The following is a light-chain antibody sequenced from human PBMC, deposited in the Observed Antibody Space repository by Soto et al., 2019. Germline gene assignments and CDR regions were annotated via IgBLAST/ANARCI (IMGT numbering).Light chain of an antibody. J-gene: IGKJ4*01. CDR1: QSVSSSF. Sequence: EIVLTQSPGTLSLSPGERATLSCRASQSVSSSFLAWYQQKPGQAPRLLIYGASSRATGIPDRFSGSGSGTDFTLTISRLEPEDVAVSYCPQYGSSPLTFGGVTKVEIK. CDR3: PQYGSSPLT. V-gene: IGKV3-20*01. CDR2: GAS.